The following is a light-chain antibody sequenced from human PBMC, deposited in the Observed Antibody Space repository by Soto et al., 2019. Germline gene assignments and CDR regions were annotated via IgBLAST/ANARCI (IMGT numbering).Light chain of an antibody. CDR1: QAISSY. Sequence: DIQLTQSPSSLSASVGDRVTITCRASQAISSYLAWYQQKPGKVPELLIYATSTLQSGAPSGFSGSGSGTAFTLTIRSLQPEDVATYYCHKYNHAPTFGGGTKVEIK. V-gene: IGKV1-27*01. J-gene: IGKJ4*01. CDR2: ATS. CDR3: HKYNHAPT.